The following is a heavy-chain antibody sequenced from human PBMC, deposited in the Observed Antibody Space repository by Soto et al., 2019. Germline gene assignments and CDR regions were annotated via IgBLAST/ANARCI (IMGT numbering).Heavy chain of an antibody. Sequence: PSETLSLTCTVSGGSISNYYWSWIRQPPGKGLEWIGYIHYSGSTNYNPSLKSRVTISVDTSKNQFSLKLTSVTAADTAVYYCARHTSSWYYYFDPWGQGTLVTVSS. CDR1: GGSISNYY. V-gene: IGHV4-59*08. CDR2: IHYSGST. D-gene: IGHD6-13*01. CDR3: ARHTSSWYYYFDP. J-gene: IGHJ5*02.